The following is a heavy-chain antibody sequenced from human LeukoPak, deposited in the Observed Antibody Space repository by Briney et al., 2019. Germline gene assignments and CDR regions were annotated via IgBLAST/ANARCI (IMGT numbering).Heavy chain of an antibody. CDR1: GYTFTGYY. CDR3: ARDHLRGESTGGYHFDQ. CDR2: INPNTGGT. J-gene: IGHJ4*02. D-gene: IGHD3-16*02. Sequence: ASVKVSCKAPGYTFTGYYIHWVRQAPGQGLEWMGRINPNTGGTNYAQKFRGRVTMTRVTSISTAYMELTRLRSDDTAVFYCARDHLRGESTGGYHFDQWGQGTLVTVSS. V-gene: IGHV1-2*06.